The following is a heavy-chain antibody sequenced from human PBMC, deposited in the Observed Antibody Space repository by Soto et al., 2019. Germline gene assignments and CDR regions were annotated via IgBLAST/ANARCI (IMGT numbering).Heavy chain of an antibody. J-gene: IGHJ4*02. V-gene: IGHV1-8*01. CDR3: AIYTSSFSDFDF. CDR2: MNPDSGKT. Sequence: QVQLEQSGAEVKKPGASVKVSCKASGYKFTNHDINWVRQASGQGLEWMGWMNPDSGKTEYVRKFQDRVTFTRDTASNTAYMELSGLRAEDTAIYFCAIYTSSFSDFDFWGQGTLVTVS. D-gene: IGHD3-16*01. CDR1: GYKFTNHD.